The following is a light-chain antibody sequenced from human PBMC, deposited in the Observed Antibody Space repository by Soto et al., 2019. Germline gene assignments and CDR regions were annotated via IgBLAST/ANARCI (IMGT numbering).Light chain of an antibody. Sequence: DIQMTQSPSSLSASVGDRVTITCRASQSISNYLNWYQQKPGKAPKLLIYAASSCLSGVPSRFSGSGSGTDFTLTISSLQPEDFATYYCQQTYNPPTTFGQGTRLEIK. CDR3: QQTYNPPTT. J-gene: IGKJ5*01. V-gene: IGKV1-39*01. CDR2: AAS. CDR1: QSISNY.